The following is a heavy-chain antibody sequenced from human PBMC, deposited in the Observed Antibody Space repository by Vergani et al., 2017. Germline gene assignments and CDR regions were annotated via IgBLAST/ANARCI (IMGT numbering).Heavy chain of an antibody. D-gene: IGHD3-16*01. CDR2: MNPNSGNT. CDR3: VTGRGIY. CDR1: GYTFTSYD. V-gene: IGHV1-8*01. Sequence: QVQLAQSGAEVKKPGASVKVSCKAAGYTFTSYDINWVRQATGQGLEWMGWMNPNSGNTGYAQKFQGRVTMTRKTSISTAYMELSSLRSGETAVYYCVTGRGIYWGQGTLVTVSS. J-gene: IGHJ4*02.